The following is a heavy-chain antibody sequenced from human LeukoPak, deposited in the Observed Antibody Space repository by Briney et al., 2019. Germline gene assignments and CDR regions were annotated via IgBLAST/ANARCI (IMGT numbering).Heavy chain of an antibody. D-gene: IGHD3-3*01. CDR2: MNPNSGNT. J-gene: IGHJ6*02. Sequence: ASVKVSCKASGYTFTSYDINWVRQATGQGLEWMGWMNPNSGNTGYAQKFHGRVTMTRNTSISTAYMELSSLRSEDTAVYYCARGSTIFGVVIRYYYYYGMDVWGQGTTVTVSS. CDR3: ARGSTIFGVVIRYYYYYGMDV. CDR1: GYTFTSYD. V-gene: IGHV1-8*01.